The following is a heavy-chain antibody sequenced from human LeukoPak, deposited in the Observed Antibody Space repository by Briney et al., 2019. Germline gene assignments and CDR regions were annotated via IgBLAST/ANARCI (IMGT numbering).Heavy chain of an antibody. Sequence: PGGSLRLSCAASGFTFSSYAMHWVRQAPGKGLEWVAVISYDGSNKYYADSVKGRFTISRDNSKNTLYLQMNSLRAEDTAVYYCARDSGVPAEIAYAYYFDYWGQGTLVTVSS. D-gene: IGHD2-2*01. CDR3: ARDSGVPAEIAYAYYFDY. V-gene: IGHV3-30-3*01. J-gene: IGHJ4*02. CDR2: ISYDGSNK. CDR1: GFTFSSYA.